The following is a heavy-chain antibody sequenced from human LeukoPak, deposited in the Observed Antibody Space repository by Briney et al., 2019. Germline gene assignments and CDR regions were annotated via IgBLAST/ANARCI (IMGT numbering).Heavy chain of an antibody. V-gene: IGHV4-39*01. CDR3: TRQWNTSSYHEDFQD. CDR2: INYSGTT. Sequence: KPSETLSLTHIVAGVFTRRRSPYSGWIRQPPGMGLEWIGSINYSGTTYYNPSLKSRVSISVDTSNSQFSLKQSSVTATDTAVYYRTRQWNTSSYHEDFQDWGQGTLVTVSS. J-gene: IGHJ1*01. CDR1: GVFTRRRSPY. D-gene: IGHD1/OR15-1a*01.